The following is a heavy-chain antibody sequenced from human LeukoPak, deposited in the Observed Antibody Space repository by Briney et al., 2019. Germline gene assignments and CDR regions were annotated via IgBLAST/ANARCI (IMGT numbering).Heavy chain of an antibody. CDR1: GFTFSSYA. D-gene: IGHD2-21*02. V-gene: IGHV3-64*01. J-gene: IGHJ4*02. CDR2: ISSNGGST. CDR3: ASQVVTAAFDY. Sequence: GGSLRLSCAASGFTFSSYAMHWVRQAPGKGLEYVSAISSNGGSTYYVNSVKGRFTISRDNSKNTLYLQMGSLRAEDMAVYYCASQVVTAAFDYWGQGTLVTVSS.